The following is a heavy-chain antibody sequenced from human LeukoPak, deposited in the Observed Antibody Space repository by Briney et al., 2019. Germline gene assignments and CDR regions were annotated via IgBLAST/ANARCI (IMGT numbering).Heavy chain of an antibody. V-gene: IGHV4-30-2*01. CDR3: ARGFYGAGDRPFDY. CDR2: IYHSGST. J-gene: IGHJ4*02. D-gene: IGHD4-17*01. CDR1: GGSTSSGGYY. Sequence: TLSLTCTVSGGSTSSGGYYWSWIRQPPGKGLEWIGYIYHSGSTYYNPSLKSRVTISVDRSKNQFSLKLSSVTAADTAVYYCARGFYGAGDRPFDYWGQGTLATVSS.